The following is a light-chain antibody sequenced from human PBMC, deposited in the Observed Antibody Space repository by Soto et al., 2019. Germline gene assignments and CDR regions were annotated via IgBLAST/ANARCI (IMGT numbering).Light chain of an antibody. CDR2: DST. CDR1: NTGKTS. J-gene: IGLJ3*02. V-gene: IGLV3-21*02. Sequence: SYELTQPPSVSVAPGQTARIPCGGNNTGKTSVHWYQQRPGQAPVLVVYDSTNRPPGIPERFSGSNSGNTATLTISWVEAGDEADYYCHVWEGYCDHVVFGGGTKLTVL. CDR3: HVWEGYCDHVV.